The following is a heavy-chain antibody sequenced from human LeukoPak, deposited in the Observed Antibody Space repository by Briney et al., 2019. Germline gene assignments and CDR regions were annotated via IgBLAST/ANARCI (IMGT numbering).Heavy chain of an antibody. CDR1: GYSISSGYY. D-gene: IGHD6-25*01. Sequence: SETLSLTCTVSGYSISSGYYWGWIRQPPGKGLEWIGSIYHSGSTYYNPSLKSRVTISVDKSKNDFSLKVNSVTAADTAVYYCTTARGPYYFEYWGPGTLVTVSS. CDR3: TTARGPYYFEY. CDR2: IYHSGST. V-gene: IGHV4-38-2*02. J-gene: IGHJ4*02.